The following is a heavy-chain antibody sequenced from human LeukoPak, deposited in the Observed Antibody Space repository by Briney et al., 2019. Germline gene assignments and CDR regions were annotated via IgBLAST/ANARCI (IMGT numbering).Heavy chain of an antibody. D-gene: IGHD2-2*01. CDR1: GFTFSSYG. V-gene: IGHV3-23*01. CDR3: AKGAGLYCSSTSCYLSLLDY. J-gene: IGHJ4*02. CDR2: ISGSGGST. Sequence: GGSLRLSCAASGFTFSSYGMSWVRQAPGKGLEWVSAISGSGGSTYYADSVKGRFTISRDNSKNTLYLQMNSLRAEDTAVYYCAKGAGLYCSSTSCYLSLLDYWGQGTLVTVSS.